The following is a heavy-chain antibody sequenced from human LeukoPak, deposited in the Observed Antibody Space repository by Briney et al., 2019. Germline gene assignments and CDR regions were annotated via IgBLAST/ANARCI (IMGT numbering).Heavy chain of an antibody. V-gene: IGHV1-18*04. CDR1: GYTFTGYY. J-gene: IGHJ5*02. D-gene: IGHD3-10*01. CDR3: ARDRDYYGSGSYRVGPPPKEGWFDP. CDR2: ISAYNGNT. Sequence: EASVKASCKASGYTFTGYYMHWVRQAPGQGLEWMGWISAYNGNTNYAQKLQGRVTMTTDTSTSTAYMELRSLRSDDTAVYYCARDRDYYGSGSYRVGPPPKEGWFDPWGQGTLVTVSS.